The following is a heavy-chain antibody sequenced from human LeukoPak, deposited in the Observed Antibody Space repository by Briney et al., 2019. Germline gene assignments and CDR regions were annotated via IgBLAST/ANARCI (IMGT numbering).Heavy chain of an antibody. V-gene: IGHV3-23*01. CDR3: AKSGLNRFDY. Sequence: GGSLRXSCAASGFTFSSYAMSWVRQAPGKGLKWVSTISGGGGTPYYADSVKGRFAISRDNSKNTLLMQMNSLRGEETAVYYCAKSGLNRFDYWGQGALVTVSS. D-gene: IGHD2-15*01. CDR2: ISGGGGTP. CDR1: GFTFSSYA. J-gene: IGHJ4*02.